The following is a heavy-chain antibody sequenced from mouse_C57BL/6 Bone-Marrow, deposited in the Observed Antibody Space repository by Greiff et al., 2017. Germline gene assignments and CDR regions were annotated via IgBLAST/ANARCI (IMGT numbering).Heavy chain of an antibody. CDR1: GYTFTDYE. V-gene: IGHV1-15*01. J-gene: IGHJ3*01. CDR2: IDPETGGT. CDR3: TRRDYYGTPAWFAY. Sequence: VQLQQSGAELVRPGASVTLSCKASGYTFTDYEMHWVKQTPVHGLEWIGAIDPETGGTAYNQKFKGKAILTADKSSSTAYMELRSLTSEDSAVDYCTRRDYYGTPAWFAYWGQGTLVTVSA. D-gene: IGHD1-1*01.